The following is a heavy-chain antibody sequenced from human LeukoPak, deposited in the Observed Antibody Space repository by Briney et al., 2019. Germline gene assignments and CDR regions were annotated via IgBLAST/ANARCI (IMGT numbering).Heavy chain of an antibody. CDR1: GFTFSSYT. CDR3: AKGIAAPINFDY. J-gene: IGHJ4*02. Sequence: PGGSLRLSCAASGFTFSSYTMNWVRQAPGKGLEWVSSISSSSSYIYYADSVKGRFTISRDNSKNTLYLQMNSLRAEDTAVYYCAKGIAAPINFDYWGQGTLVTVSS. CDR2: ISSSSSYI. D-gene: IGHD6-13*01. V-gene: IGHV3-21*04.